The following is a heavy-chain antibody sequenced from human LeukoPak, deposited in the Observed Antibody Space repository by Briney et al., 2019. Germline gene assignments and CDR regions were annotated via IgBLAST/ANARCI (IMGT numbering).Heavy chain of an antibody. D-gene: IGHD5-24*01. CDR3: AKSGYNRFDY. V-gene: IGHV3-48*04. J-gene: IGHJ4*02. CDR2: ISSSGSTI. Sequence: GGSLRLSCAASGFTFSSYSMNWVRQAPGKGLEWVSYISSSGSTIYYADSVKGRFTISRDNAKNSLYLQMNSLRAEDTAVYYCAKSGYNRFDYWGQGTLVTVSS. CDR1: GFTFSSYS.